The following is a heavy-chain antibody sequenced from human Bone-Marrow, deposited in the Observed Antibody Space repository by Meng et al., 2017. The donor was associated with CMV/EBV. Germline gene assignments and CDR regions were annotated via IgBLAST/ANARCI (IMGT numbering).Heavy chain of an antibody. D-gene: IGHD4-11*01. CDR3: ARDQLITTYYYYGMAV. CDR1: GGSISSSSYY. Sequence: SETLSLTCTVSGGSISSSSYYWGWIRQPPGKGLEWIGSIYYSGSTYYNPSLKSRVTISVDTSKNQFSLKLSSVTAADTAVYYCARDQLITTYYYYGMAVWGQGTTVTVSS. V-gene: IGHV4-39*07. CDR2: IYYSGST. J-gene: IGHJ6*02.